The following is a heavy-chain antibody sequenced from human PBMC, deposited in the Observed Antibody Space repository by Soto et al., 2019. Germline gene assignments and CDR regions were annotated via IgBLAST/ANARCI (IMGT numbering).Heavy chain of an antibody. CDR2: ISYDGSSE. CDR1: GFTFSSYG. D-gene: IGHD6-13*01. Sequence: QVQLVESGGGVVQPGRSLRLSCAASGFTFSSYGMHWVRQAPGKGLEWVAVISYDGSSEYYAESVKGRFTMSRDNSKNTLYLQLNSLRPEDTAVYYCAKDWGPPYSSSWYYDYWGQGTLVTVSS. J-gene: IGHJ4*02. V-gene: IGHV3-30*18. CDR3: AKDWGPPYSSSWYYDY.